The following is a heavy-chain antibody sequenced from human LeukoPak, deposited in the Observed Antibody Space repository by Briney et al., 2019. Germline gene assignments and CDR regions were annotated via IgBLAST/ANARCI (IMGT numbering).Heavy chain of an antibody. V-gene: IGHV3-74*01. Sequence: GGSLRLSCAASGFTFSSYWMHWVRQAPGKGLVWVSRINSDGSSTSYADSVKGRFTISRDNAKNTLYLQMNSLRADDTALYYCARSVPDYTRFDYWGQGALVTVSS. D-gene: IGHD4-11*01. CDR3: ARSVPDYTRFDY. J-gene: IGHJ4*02. CDR1: GFTFSSYW. CDR2: INSDGSST.